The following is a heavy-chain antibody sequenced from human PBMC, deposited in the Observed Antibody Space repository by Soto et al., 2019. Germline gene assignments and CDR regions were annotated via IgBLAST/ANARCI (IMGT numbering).Heavy chain of an antibody. CDR3: ANGAVQAGGLSFAFDI. CDR2: ISGSGGST. V-gene: IGHV3-23*01. D-gene: IGHD6-25*01. J-gene: IGHJ3*02. Sequence: GGSLRLSCAASGFTFSSYAMSWVRQAPGKGLEWVSAISGSGGSTYYADSVKGRFTISRDNSKNTLYLQMNSLRAEDTAVYYCANGAVQAGGLSFAFDIWGQGTMVTVSS. CDR1: GFTFSSYA.